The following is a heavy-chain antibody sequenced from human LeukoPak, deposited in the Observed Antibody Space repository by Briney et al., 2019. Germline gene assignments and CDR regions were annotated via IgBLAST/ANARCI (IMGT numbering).Heavy chain of an antibody. Sequence: GSLRLSCAASGFTFSSYAMSWVRQAPGKGLEWVSAISGSGGSTYYADSVKGRFTISRDNSKNTLYLQMNSLRAEDTAVYYCAKDLLRYSSSWYTLWDYWGQGTLVTVSS. D-gene: IGHD6-13*01. CDR3: AKDLLRYSSSWYTLWDY. J-gene: IGHJ4*02. CDR2: ISGSGGST. V-gene: IGHV3-23*01. CDR1: GFTFSSYA.